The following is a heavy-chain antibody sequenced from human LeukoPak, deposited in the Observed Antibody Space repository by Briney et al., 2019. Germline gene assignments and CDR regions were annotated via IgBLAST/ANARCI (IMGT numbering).Heavy chain of an antibody. J-gene: IGHJ4*02. V-gene: IGHV3-9*01. D-gene: IGHD3-22*01. CDR2: ISWNSGSI. CDR3: AKGPYYDSSGVDY. CDR1: GFTFDDYA. Sequence: PGGSLRLSCAASGFTFDDYAMHWVRQAPEKGLEWVSGISWNSGSIGYADSVKGRFTISRDNAKNSLYLQMNSLRAEDTALYYCAKGPYYDSSGVDYWGQGTLVTVSS.